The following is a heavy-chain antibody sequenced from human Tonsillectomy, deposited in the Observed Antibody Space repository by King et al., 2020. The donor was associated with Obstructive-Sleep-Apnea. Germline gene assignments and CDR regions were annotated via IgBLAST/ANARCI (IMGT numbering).Heavy chain of an antibody. Sequence: VQLVESGGDLVQPGGSLRLSCAASGFTFSSYWMSWVRQAPGKGLEGVANINKDGSEKNYVDSVNGRITISRNNAKNSLYLQMNSLRAEDTAVYYCARAPRDTAMRYWGQGTLVTVSS. D-gene: IGHD5-18*01. CDR1: GFTFSSYW. CDR3: ARAPRDTAMRY. CDR2: INKDGSEK. J-gene: IGHJ4*02. V-gene: IGHV3-7*01.